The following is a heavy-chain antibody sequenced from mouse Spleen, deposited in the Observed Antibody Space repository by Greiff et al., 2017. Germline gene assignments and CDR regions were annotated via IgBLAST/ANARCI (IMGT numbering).Heavy chain of an antibody. CDR2: ISNLAYSI. D-gene: IGHD1-1*01. J-gene: IGHJ4*01. CDR3: ARSREGYAMDY. Sequence: EVKLVESGGGLVKPGGSLKLSCAASGFTFSDYGMAWVRQAPGKGPEWVAFISNLAYSIYYADTVTGRFTISRENAKNTLYLEMSSLRSEDTAMYYCARSREGYAMDYWGQGTSVTVSS. V-gene: IGHV5-15*01. CDR1: GFTFSDYG.